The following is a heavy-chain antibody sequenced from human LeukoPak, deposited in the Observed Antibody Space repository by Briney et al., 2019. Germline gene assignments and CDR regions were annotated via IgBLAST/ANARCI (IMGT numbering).Heavy chain of an antibody. CDR1: GGSICSSSYY. CDR2: IYYSGST. CDR3: ASGGIAAAGFDY. D-gene: IGHD6-13*01. J-gene: IGHJ4*02. V-gene: IGHV4-39*01. Sequence: SETLSLTCTVSGGSICSSSYYWGWIRQPPGKGLEWIGTIYYSGSTYYNPSLKSRVTIFVDTSKNQFSLKLTSVTAADTAVYYCASGGIAAAGFDYWGQGTLVTVSS.